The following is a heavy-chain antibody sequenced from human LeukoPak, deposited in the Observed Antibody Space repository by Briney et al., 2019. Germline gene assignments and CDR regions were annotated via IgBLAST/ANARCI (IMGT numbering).Heavy chain of an antibody. CDR2: IKSKTDGGTT. V-gene: IGHV3-15*01. Sequence: PGGSLRLSCAASGFTFSNAWMTWVRQAPGKGLEWVGRIKSKTDGGTTDYAAPVKGRFTISRDDSKSTLYLQMNSLKTEDTAVYYCATEMRWESTHDYWGQGTPVTVSS. D-gene: IGHD1-26*01. CDR3: ATEMRWESTHDY. CDR1: GFTFSNAW. J-gene: IGHJ4*02.